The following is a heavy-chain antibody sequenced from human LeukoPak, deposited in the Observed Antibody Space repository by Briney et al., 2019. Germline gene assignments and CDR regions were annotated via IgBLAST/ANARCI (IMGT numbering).Heavy chain of an antibody. CDR3: ARDWVRSSCTD. D-gene: IGHD6-13*01. CDR1: GFTFRTYW. V-gene: IGHV3-7*01. J-gene: IGHJ4*02. Sequence: PGGSLRLSCAASGFTFRTYWMSWVRQAPGKGLEWVANINQDGSEIYYVDSVKGRFTISRDNAKNSLHLQMNSLRADDTAVYYCARDWVRSSCTDWGQGTLVTVSS. CDR2: INQDGSEI.